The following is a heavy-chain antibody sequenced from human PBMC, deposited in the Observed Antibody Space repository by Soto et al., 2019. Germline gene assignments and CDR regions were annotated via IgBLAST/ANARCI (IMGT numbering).Heavy chain of an antibody. CDR1: GFTFRSFT. J-gene: IGHJ5*02. D-gene: IGHD6-13*01. CDR3: TRDASRDSSARGWFDP. V-gene: IGHV3-21*01. Sequence: LRLSCAASGFTFRSFTMNWVRQAPGKGLEWVSTISSNSAYIYYTDALRGRFTISRDNTKNSLHLQMNSLRAEDTAVYYCTRDASRDSSARGWFDPWGPGTLVTVSS. CDR2: ISSNSAYI.